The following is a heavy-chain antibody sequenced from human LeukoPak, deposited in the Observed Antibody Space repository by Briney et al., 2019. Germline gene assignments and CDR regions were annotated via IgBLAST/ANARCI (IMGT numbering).Heavy chain of an antibody. CDR2: ISYDGSNK. V-gene: IGHV3-30*03. D-gene: IGHD4-17*01. CDR1: GFIFSSYS. CDR3: AREMTTVTTFALDY. Sequence: GGSLRLSCAASGFIFSSYSMNWVRQAPGKGLEWVSLISYDGSNKNYADSVKGRFTISRDNSKNTLYLQMNGLRAEDTAVYYCAREMTTVTTFALDYWGQGILVTVPS. J-gene: IGHJ4*02.